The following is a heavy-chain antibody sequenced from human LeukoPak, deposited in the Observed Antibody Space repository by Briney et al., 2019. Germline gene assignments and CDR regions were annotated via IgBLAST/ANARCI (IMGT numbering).Heavy chain of an antibody. Sequence: PGRSLRLSCAASGFTFSSYAMHWVRQAPGKGLEWVAVISYDGSNKYYADSVKGRFTISRDNSKNTLYLQMNSLRAEDTAVYYCARDFAHYGDYDYFDYWGQGTLVTVSS. CDR1: GFTFSSYA. V-gene: IGHV3-30-3*01. CDR2: ISYDGSNK. D-gene: IGHD4-17*01. J-gene: IGHJ4*02. CDR3: ARDFAHYGDYDYFDY.